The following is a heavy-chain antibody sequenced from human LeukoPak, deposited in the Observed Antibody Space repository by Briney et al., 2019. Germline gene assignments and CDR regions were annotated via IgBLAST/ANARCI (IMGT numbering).Heavy chain of an antibody. CDR3: AKDLEKIAVAGTGVDY. CDR1: GFTFSSYG. D-gene: IGHD6-19*01. V-gene: IGHV3-30*02. J-gene: IGHJ4*02. CDR2: IQYDGSNE. Sequence: GGSLRLSCAASGFTFSSYGMHWVRQAPGKGLEWVAYIQYDGSNEQYADSVKGRFTISRDNSKNTLYLQMNSLRAEDTAVYYCAKDLEKIAVAGTGVDYWGQGTLVTVSS.